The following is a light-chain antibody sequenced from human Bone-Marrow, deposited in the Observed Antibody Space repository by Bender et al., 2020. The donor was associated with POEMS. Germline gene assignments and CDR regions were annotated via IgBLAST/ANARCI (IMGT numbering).Light chain of an antibody. Sequence: FDLPQPPSCPLSPGQPATIPCFEVNWGEPVPAWNHQRPGQSPQLVMYKDYKRPSGTPDRFSGSRSGNTATLTISGTQAIDEADYHCQTWDRGIVVFGGGTKLTVL. V-gene: IGLV3-1*01. J-gene: IGLJ2*01. CDR1: NWGEPV. CDR2: KDY. CDR3: QTWDRGIVV.